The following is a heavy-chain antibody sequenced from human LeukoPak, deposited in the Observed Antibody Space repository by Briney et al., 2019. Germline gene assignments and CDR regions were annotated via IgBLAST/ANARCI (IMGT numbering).Heavy chain of an antibody. CDR2: YDPEDGET. V-gene: IGHV1-24*01. CDR3: ATEPNWGSGTGA. Sequence: GASVKVSRQVSGYTLSDLNMHWVRQAPGKGLEWMGGYDPEDGETIFAQRFQGRVTMTEDTSADIAYMELSSLRSDDTAVFYCATEPNWGSGTGAWGQGTLVTVSS. D-gene: IGHD3-16*01. CDR1: GYTLSDLN. J-gene: IGHJ4*02.